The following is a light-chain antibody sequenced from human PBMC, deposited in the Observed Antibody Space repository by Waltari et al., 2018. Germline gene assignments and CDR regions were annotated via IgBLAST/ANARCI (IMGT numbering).Light chain of an antibody. Sequence: DIQLTQSPSFLSTSVGDRVNITCRASQGINNYLAWYQQKPGKAPKLLIYAASTLQSGVPSRCSGSGSGTEFTLTISSLQLEDFATYYCQQLNTYGITFGPGTRLDIK. CDR2: AAS. CDR3: QQLNTYGIT. CDR1: QGINNY. V-gene: IGKV1-9*01. J-gene: IGKJ5*01.